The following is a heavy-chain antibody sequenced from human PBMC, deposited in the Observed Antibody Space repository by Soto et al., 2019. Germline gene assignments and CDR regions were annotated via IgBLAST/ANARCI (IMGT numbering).Heavy chain of an antibody. D-gene: IGHD5-18*01. Sequence: QVQLVQSGAEGKKPGSSVKVSCKASGGTFSSYAISWVRQAPGQGLEWMGGIIPIFGTANYAQKFQGRVTIPADESTSKAYMELSSLGSEDTGVYYCAREEGCGSYGNCLHWYFDLWGRGTLVTVSS. CDR1: GGTFSSYA. CDR3: AREEGCGSYGNCLHWYFDL. CDR2: IIPIFGTA. V-gene: IGHV1-69*01. J-gene: IGHJ2*01.